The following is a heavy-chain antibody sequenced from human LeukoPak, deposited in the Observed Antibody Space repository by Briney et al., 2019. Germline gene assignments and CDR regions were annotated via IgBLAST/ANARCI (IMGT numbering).Heavy chain of an antibody. Sequence: PGGSLRLSCAASGFTFSSYAMSWVRQAPGKGLGWVSVISSSGVSTYYADSVKGRFTISRDNSKNALYLQMNSLRAEDTAVYYCAKDLSPGGYSYGFGGVAVHYWGQGPLVVVSS. CDR1: GFTFSSYA. CDR3: AKDLSPGGYSYGFGGVAVHY. CDR2: ISSSGVST. D-gene: IGHD5-18*01. J-gene: IGHJ4*02. V-gene: IGHV3-23*01.